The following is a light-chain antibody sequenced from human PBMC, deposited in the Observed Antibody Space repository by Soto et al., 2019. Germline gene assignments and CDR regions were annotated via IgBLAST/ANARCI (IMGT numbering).Light chain of an antibody. CDR2: ATD. J-gene: IGKJ1*01. CDR1: QTITNY. Sequence: DIQMTQSPSSLSASVGDRVTITCRASQTITNYLNWYQQQSGKAPKLLIYATDTLQSGVPSRFSGSGSVTDYTLTISSLQPEDFATYYCQQSYNTPQTFGQGTKV. CDR3: QQSYNTPQT. V-gene: IGKV1-39*01.